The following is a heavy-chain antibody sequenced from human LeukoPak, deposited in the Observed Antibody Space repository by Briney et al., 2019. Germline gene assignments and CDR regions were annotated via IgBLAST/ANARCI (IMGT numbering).Heavy chain of an antibody. J-gene: IGHJ4*02. CDR3: AKGYDSSGYYYAY. D-gene: IGHD3-22*01. V-gene: IGHV3-23*01. Sequence: GGSLRLSCAASGFTFSSYAMTWVRQAPGKGLEWVSAISGSGGSTYYADSVKGRFTISRDNSKSTLYLQMNTLRADDTAVYYCAKGYDSSGYYYAYWGQGTLVTVSS. CDR2: ISGSGGST. CDR1: GFTFSSYA.